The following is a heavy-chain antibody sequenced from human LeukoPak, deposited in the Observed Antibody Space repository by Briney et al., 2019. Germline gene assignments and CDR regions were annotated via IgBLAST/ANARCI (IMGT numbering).Heavy chain of an antibody. V-gene: IGHV4-59*01. CDR3: ARDKGPYWYFDL. CDR2: IYNSVST. J-gene: IGHJ2*01. CDR1: GGSISSYY. Sequence: SETRSLTCTVAGGSISSYYWNWIRQPPGKGGEWIGNIYNSVSTDYNPSLKSRVTDYNPPLKSRVTISVDTSQNQISLKLSSVTAADTAVYYCARDKGPYWYFDLWGRGTLVTVSS.